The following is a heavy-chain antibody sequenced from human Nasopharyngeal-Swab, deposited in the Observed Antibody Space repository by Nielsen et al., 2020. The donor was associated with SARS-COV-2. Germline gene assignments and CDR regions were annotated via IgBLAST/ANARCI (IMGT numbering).Heavy chain of an antibody. CDR1: GFTFSSYS. V-gene: IGHV3-21*01. CDR3: APPAGDAFDI. Sequence: GGSLRLCCAASGFTFSSYSMNWVRQAPGKGLEWVSSISSSSSYIYYADSVKGRFTISRDNAKNSLYLQMNSLRAEDTAVYYCAPPAGDAFDIWGQGTMVTVSS. CDR2: ISSSSSYI. J-gene: IGHJ3*02. D-gene: IGHD6-13*01.